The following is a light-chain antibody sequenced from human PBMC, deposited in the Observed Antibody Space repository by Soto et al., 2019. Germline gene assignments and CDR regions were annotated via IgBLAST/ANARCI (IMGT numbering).Light chain of an antibody. CDR1: SGHSSYA. J-gene: IGLJ2*01. V-gene: IGLV4-69*01. CDR3: QTWGTGLV. Sequence: QSVLTQSPSASASLGASVKLTCTLSSGHSSYAIAWHQQQPEKGPRYLMKLNSDGSHSKGDGIPDRFSGSSSGAERYLTISSLQSDEEADYYCQTWGTGLVFGGGTKLTVL. CDR2: LNSDGSH.